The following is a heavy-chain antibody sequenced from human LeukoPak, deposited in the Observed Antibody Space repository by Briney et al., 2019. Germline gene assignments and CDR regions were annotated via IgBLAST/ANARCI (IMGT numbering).Heavy chain of an antibody. Sequence: SETLSLTCTVSGGSMSNYFWSWIRQTPGKGLECIGYIWYTGSTNYNPSLKSRVTISVDTSKNKFSLKLRSVTAADTAVYYCARVCGGDCYPLGFDPWGQGTLVTVSS. CDR2: IWYTGST. CDR1: GGSMSNYF. V-gene: IGHV4-59*01. CDR3: ARVCGGDCYPLGFDP. D-gene: IGHD2-21*02. J-gene: IGHJ5*02.